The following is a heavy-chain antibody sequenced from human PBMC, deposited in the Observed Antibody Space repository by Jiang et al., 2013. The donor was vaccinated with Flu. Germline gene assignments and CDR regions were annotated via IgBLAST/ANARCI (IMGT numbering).Heavy chain of an antibody. Sequence: GSGLVKPSQTLSLTCNVFGGSVRGGGYFWNWIRQHPEKGLEWIGYIYDSDRSYYDTETTYYNPSLTSRATISMDKSRRQFSLTLTSVTAADTAVYYCAREPRTTGTFGWAGNLKGYHNAFDIWGRGTMVTVSS. CDR2: IYDSDRSYYDTETT. CDR1: GGSVRGGGYF. CDR3: AREPRTTGTFGWAGNLKGYHNAFDI. D-gene: IGHD1-1*01. V-gene: IGHV4-31*03. J-gene: IGHJ3*02.